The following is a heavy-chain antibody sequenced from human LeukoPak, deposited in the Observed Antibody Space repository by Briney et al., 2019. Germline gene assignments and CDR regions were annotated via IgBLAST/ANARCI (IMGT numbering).Heavy chain of an antibody. CDR1: GFTFSSYA. Sequence: GGSLRLSCAASGFTFSSYAMSWVRQAPGKGLEWVSAISGSGGSTYCADSVKGRFTISRDNSKNTLYLQMNSLRAEDTAVYYCAKTSSIDFWSGYDDYWGQGTLVTVSS. D-gene: IGHD3-3*01. J-gene: IGHJ4*02. V-gene: IGHV3-23*01. CDR2: ISGSGGST. CDR3: AKTSSIDFWSGYDDY.